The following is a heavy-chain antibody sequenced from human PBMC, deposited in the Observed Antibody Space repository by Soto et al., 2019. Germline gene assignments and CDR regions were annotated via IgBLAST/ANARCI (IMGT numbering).Heavy chain of an antibody. CDR2: ISGSGGST. V-gene: IGHV3-23*01. J-gene: IGHJ4*02. CDR1: GFTFSSYA. D-gene: IGHD1-26*01. Sequence: EVQLLESGRGLVQPGGSLRLSCAASGFTFSSYAMRWVRQAPVKGLEWVSAISGSGGSTYYADSVKGRFTISRDNSKNTLYLQMNSLRAEATALYYCARRGSGSYFVYSGQGTLVTVSS. CDR3: ARRGSGSYFVY.